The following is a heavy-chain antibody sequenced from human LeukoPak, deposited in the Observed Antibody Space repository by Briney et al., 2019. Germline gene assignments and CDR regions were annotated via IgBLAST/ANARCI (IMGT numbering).Heavy chain of an antibody. V-gene: IGHV3-33*01. CDR1: GFTFSSYG. CDR3: ARGDVYSSSREVDY. Sequence: PGRSLRLSRAASGFTFSSYGMHWVRQAPGKGLEGVAVIWYDGSNKYYADSVKGRFTISRDNSKNTLYLQMNSLRAEDTAVYYCARGDVYSSSREVDYWGQGTLVTVSS. CDR2: IWYDGSNK. J-gene: IGHJ4*02. D-gene: IGHD6-6*01.